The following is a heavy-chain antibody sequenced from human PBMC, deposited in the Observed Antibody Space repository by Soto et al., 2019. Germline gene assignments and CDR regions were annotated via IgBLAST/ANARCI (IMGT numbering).Heavy chain of an antibody. V-gene: IGHV3-23*01. CDR3: AKDGAPSYDFWSGYYPFDS. CDR2: IIDSGGST. CDR1: GFTFSSCA. D-gene: IGHD3-3*01. J-gene: IGHJ4*02. Sequence: GGSLRLSCAASGFTFSSCAMGWVRQAPGKGLEWVSDIIDSGGSTYYADSVKGRFTISRDNSKDTLYLQMNSLRTEDTAVYYCAKDGAPSYDFWSGYYPFDSWGQGTLVTVSS.